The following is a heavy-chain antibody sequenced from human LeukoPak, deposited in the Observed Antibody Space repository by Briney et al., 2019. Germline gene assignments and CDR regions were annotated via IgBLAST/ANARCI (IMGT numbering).Heavy chain of an antibody. J-gene: IGHJ2*01. CDR2: IYYSGST. CDR3: ARLGIAVAGTRDWGYFDL. CDR1: GGSISSYY. D-gene: IGHD6-19*01. Sequence: SETLSLTCTVSGGSISSYYWSWIRQPPGKGLEWIGYIYYSGSTNYNPSLKSRVTISVDTSKNQFSLKLSSVTAADTAVYYCARLGIAVAGTRDWGYFDLWGRGTLVTVSS. V-gene: IGHV4-59*08.